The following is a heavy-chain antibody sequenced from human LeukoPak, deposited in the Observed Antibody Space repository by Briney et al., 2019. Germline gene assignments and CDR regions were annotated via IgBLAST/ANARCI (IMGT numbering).Heavy chain of an antibody. CDR3: ATSFGPVIAAAGTGAD. CDR1: GYTFTSYY. Sequence: ASVKVSCKASGYTFTSYYMHWVRQAPGQGLEWMGIINPSGGSTSYAQKFQGRVTMTRDTSTSTVYMELSSLRSEDTAVYYCATSFGPVIAAAGTGADWGQGTLVTVSS. D-gene: IGHD6-13*01. V-gene: IGHV1-46*01. CDR2: INPSGGST. J-gene: IGHJ4*02.